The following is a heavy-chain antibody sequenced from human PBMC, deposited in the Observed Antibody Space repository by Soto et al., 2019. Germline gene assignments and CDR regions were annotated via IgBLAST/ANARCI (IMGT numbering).Heavy chain of an antibody. D-gene: IGHD3-10*01. V-gene: IGHV1-8*02. CDR1: GYTFTGYY. CDR3: ARGLLWFGESNWFDP. CDR2: INPNSGNT. Sequence: ASVKVSCKASGYTFTGYYMHWVRQAPGQGLEWMGWINPNSGNTGYAQKFQGRVTMTRNTSISTAYMELSSLRSEDTAVYYCARGLLWFGESNWFDPWGQGTLVTVSS. J-gene: IGHJ5*02.